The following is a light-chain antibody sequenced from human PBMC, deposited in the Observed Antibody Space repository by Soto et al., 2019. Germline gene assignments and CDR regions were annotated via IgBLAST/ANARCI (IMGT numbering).Light chain of an antibody. CDR1: QDIRKN. V-gene: IGKV1-39*01. J-gene: IGKJ1*01. Sequence: DIQMTQSRSSLSASVGDRVTITCQASQDIRKNLNWYQHKPGKVPTLLIYAASSLQSGVPSRFSGSGSGTEFTLTITSLQPEDFATYYCQQSGDTPPWTFGQGTKVDIK. CDR2: AAS. CDR3: QQSGDTPPWT.